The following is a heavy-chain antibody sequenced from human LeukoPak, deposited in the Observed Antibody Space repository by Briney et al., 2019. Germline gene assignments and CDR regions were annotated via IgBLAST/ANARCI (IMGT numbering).Heavy chain of an antibody. J-gene: IGHJ4*02. CDR3: ARDREEGILDY. D-gene: IGHD3-9*01. Sequence: SETLSLTCGVYGGTFSGYYWTWIRQPPGRGLEWIGEINHSGSASYNPSLQSRVTISVDTSKNQFSLKLSSLTAADTAVYYCARDREEGILDYWGQGTLVTVSS. V-gene: IGHV4-34*01. CDR2: INHSGSA. CDR1: GGTFSGYY.